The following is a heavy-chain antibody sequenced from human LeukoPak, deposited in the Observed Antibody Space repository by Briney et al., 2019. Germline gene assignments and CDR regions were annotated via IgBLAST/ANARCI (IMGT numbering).Heavy chain of an antibody. CDR3: ARGPTLRDGYNSLLY. D-gene: IGHD5-24*01. J-gene: IGHJ4*02. V-gene: IGHV3-53*01. CDR1: GFTVHSNY. Sequence: GGSLRLSCAASGFTVHSNYMSWVRQAPGKGLEWVSVIDRSGVTHYADSVKGRFTISRDNSKNTLYLQMNSLRAEDTGVYYCARGPTLRDGYNSLLYWGQGTLVTVSS. CDR2: IDRSGVT.